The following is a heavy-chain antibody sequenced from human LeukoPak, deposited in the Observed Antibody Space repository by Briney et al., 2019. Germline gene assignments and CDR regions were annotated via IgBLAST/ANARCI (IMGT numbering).Heavy chain of an antibody. CDR3: ARKKLTGDYYFDY. J-gene: IGHJ4*02. Sequence: PGGSLRLSCAASGFTLSDYYMSWIRQAPGKGLEWVSYISSSGSTIYYADSVKGRFTISRDNAKNSLYLQMNSLRAEDTAVYYCARKKLTGDYYFDYWGQGTLVTVSS. CDR1: GFTLSDYY. D-gene: IGHD7-27*01. V-gene: IGHV3-11*04. CDR2: ISSSGSTI.